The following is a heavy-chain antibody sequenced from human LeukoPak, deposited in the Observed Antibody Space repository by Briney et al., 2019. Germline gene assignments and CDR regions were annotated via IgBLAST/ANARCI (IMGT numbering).Heavy chain of an antibody. CDR1: GFTFSSYA. V-gene: IGHV3-23*01. CDR3: AKDQRPLFWSGYQGGSDY. CDR2: ISGSGGST. J-gene: IGHJ4*02. Sequence: GGSLRLSCAASGFTFSSYAMSWVRQAPGKGLEWVSAISGSGGSTYYADSVKGRFTISRENSKNTLYLQMNSLRAEDTAVYYCAKDQRPLFWSGYQGGSDYWGQGTLVTVSS. D-gene: IGHD3-3*01.